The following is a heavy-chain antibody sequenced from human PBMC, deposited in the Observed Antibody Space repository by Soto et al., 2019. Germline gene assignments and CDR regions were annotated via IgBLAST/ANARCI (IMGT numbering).Heavy chain of an antibody. CDR3: ARDIAARPAEDYYYGMDV. D-gene: IGHD6-6*01. Sequence: LRLSCAAPGFTFSSHGMHWVRQVPGKGLEWVAVSSYDGRNEHHADSVKGRFTISRDNSINTLYLQMNSLRAEDTAVYHCARDIAARPAEDYYYGMDVWGQGITVTVSS. J-gene: IGHJ6*02. CDR2: SSYDGRNE. CDR1: GFTFSSHG. V-gene: IGHV3-30*03.